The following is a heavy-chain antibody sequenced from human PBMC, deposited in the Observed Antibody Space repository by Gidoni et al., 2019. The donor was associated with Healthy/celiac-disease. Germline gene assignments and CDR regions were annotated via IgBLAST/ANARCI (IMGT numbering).Heavy chain of an antibody. CDR3: ASGSALRLDGMDV. J-gene: IGHJ6*02. V-gene: IGHV4-61*02. D-gene: IGHD1-26*01. CDR2: IYTSGRT. CDR1: GASISSGSYY. Sequence: QVQLQESGPGLVTPSQTLPLPCTVSGASISSGSYYWSWIRPPAGKGLEWIGRIYTSGRTNYNPSLKSRVTISVDTSKNQFSLKLSSVTAADTAVYYCASGSALRLDGMDVWGQGTTVTVSS.